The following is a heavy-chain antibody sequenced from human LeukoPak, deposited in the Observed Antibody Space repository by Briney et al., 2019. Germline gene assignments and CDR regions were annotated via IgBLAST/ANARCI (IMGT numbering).Heavy chain of an antibody. CDR3: ARDRLRIAAAGFFDY. V-gene: IGHV3-21*01. D-gene: IGHD6-13*01. Sequence: GGSLRLSCAASGFTFSSYSMNWVRQAPGKGLEWVSSISSSSSYIYYADSVKGRFTISRDNAKNSLYLQMNSLRAEDTAVYYCARDRLRIAAAGFFDYWGQGTLVTVSS. J-gene: IGHJ4*02. CDR1: GFTFSSYS. CDR2: ISSSSSYI.